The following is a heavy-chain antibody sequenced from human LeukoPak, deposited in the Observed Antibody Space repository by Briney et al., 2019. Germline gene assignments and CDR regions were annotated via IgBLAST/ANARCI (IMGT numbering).Heavy chain of an antibody. CDR2: IYSGGST. J-gene: IGHJ6*02. CDR1: GFTVSNNY. V-gene: IGHV3-66*02. Sequence: GGSLRLSCAASGFTVSNNYMSWVRQAPGKGLEWVSVIYSGGSTYYADSVKGRFTISRDNSKNTLYLQMNSLRAEDTAVYYCARSQYGSGSYYKDYYGMDVWGQGTTVTVSS. D-gene: IGHD3-10*01. CDR3: ARSQYGSGSYYKDYYGMDV.